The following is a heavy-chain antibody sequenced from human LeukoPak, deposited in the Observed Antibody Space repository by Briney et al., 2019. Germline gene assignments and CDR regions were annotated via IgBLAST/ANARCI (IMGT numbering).Heavy chain of an antibody. Sequence: GGSLRLSCAASGFTFSSYAMHWVRQAPGKGLEWVAVISYDGSNKYYADSVKGRFTISRDNSKNTLYLQMNSLRAEDTAVYYCAKERRVLVGAGSDAFDIWGQGTMVTVSS. V-gene: IGHV3-30-3*02. CDR2: ISYDGSNK. CDR1: GFTFSSYA. D-gene: IGHD1-26*01. CDR3: AKERRVLVGAGSDAFDI. J-gene: IGHJ3*02.